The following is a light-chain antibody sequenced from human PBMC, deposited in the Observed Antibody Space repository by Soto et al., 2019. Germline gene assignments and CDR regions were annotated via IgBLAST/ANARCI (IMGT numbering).Light chain of an antibody. CDR1: TSNIGSNY. CDR2: RNN. V-gene: IGLV1-47*01. CDR3: AAWDDSLSVLYV. J-gene: IGLJ1*01. Sequence: SVLTQPPSASGTPGQGVTISCSGSTSNIGSNYVYWYQQLPGTAPKLLIYRNNQRPSGVPDRFSGSKSGTSASLAISGLRSEDEADYYCAAWDDSLSVLYVFGTGTKVTVL.